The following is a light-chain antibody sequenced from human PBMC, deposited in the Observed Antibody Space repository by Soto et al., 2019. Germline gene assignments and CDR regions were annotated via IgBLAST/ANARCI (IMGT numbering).Light chain of an antibody. CDR2: LNNDGSH. CDR3: QTWGTGIWV. CDR1: SGHSSYA. Sequence: QSVLTQSPSASASLGASVKLTCTLSSGHSSYAIAWHQLQPEKGPRYLMKLNNDGSHSKGDGIPDRFSGSSSGAERYLTISSLQSEDEADYYCQTWGTGIWVFGGGTQLTVL. V-gene: IGLV4-69*01. J-gene: IGLJ3*02.